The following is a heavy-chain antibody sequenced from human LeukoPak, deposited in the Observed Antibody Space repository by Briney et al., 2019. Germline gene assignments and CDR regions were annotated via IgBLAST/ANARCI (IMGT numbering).Heavy chain of an antibody. CDR2: IGWNSVSI. J-gene: IGHJ4*02. D-gene: IGHD6-19*01. CDR3: AKGEKKWLARQPDY. V-gene: IGHV3-9*01. Sequence: GGSLRLSCAASGFTFDDYAMHWDRQAPGRVLEWVSGIGWNSVSIGYADSVKGRFTISRDNAKNSLYLQMNSLKTEDTAFYYCAKGEKKWLARQPDYWGQGTLVTVSS. CDR1: GFTFDDYA.